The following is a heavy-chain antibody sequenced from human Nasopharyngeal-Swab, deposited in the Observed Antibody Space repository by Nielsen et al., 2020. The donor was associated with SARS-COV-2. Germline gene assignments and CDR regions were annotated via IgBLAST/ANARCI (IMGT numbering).Heavy chain of an antibody. Sequence: VRQATGKGLEWVSYISSSSTIYYADSVKGRFTISRDNAKNSLYLQMNSLRDEDTAVYYCARRDTAMVLTDYWGQGTLVTVSS. V-gene: IGHV3-48*02. CDR2: ISSSSTI. CDR3: ARRDTAMVLTDY. J-gene: IGHJ4*02. D-gene: IGHD5-18*01.